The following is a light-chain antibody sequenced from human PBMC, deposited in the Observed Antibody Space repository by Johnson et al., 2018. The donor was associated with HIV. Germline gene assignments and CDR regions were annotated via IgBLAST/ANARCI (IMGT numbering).Light chain of an antibody. CDR1: SSNIGRHY. CDR3: GTWDSSLSAGGV. Sequence: VLPQSPSVSAAPGQTVTISCSGRSSNIGRHYVSWYQQLPGTAPKLLIYDNNKRPSGIPDRFSGSKSGTSATLDITGLQTGDEADYYCGTWDSSLSAGGVFGTGTKVTVL. J-gene: IGLJ1*01. V-gene: IGLV1-51*01. CDR2: DNN.